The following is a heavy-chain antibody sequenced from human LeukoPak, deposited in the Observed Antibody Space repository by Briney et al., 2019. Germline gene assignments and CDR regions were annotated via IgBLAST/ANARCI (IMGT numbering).Heavy chain of an antibody. CDR1: GYTFTSYY. CDR2: INPRGGST. J-gene: IGHJ4*02. V-gene: IGHV1-46*01. D-gene: IGHD6-25*01. Sequence: ASVKVSCKASGYTFTSYYMHWMRQAPGQGPEWMGIINPRGGSTDYSQKFQDRVTMSSGTSTSTVYMELSSLRSEDTAVYFCARVGVTAATADYWGRGTLVTVSS. CDR3: ARVGVTAATADY.